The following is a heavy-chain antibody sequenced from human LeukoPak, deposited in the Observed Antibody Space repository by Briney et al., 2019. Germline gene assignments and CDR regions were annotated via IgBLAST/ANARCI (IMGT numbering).Heavy chain of an antibody. D-gene: IGHD3-10*01. CDR3: ARDKKSGESSEIDY. CDR2: NGSTT. CDR1: GFTFSNYW. Sequence: PGGSLRLSCAASGFTFSNYWVHWVRQAPGKGLVWVSRNGSTTKYADSVKGRFTVSRDNAKNTLNLQINSLRAEDTAVYYCARDKKSGESSEIDYWGQGTLVTVSS. V-gene: IGHV3-74*03. J-gene: IGHJ4*02.